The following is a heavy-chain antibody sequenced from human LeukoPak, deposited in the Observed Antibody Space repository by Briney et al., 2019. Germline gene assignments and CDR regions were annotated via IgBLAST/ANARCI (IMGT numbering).Heavy chain of an antibody. D-gene: IGHD5-24*01. Sequence: GESLRLSCAASGFTFSSYAMSWVRQAPGKGLEWVSAISGSGGSTYYADSVKGRFTISRDNSKNTLYLQMNSLRAEDTAVYYCAKGREMATIKDGMDVWGQGTTVTVSS. V-gene: IGHV3-23*01. J-gene: IGHJ6*02. CDR2: ISGSGGST. CDR1: GFTFSSYA. CDR3: AKGREMATIKDGMDV.